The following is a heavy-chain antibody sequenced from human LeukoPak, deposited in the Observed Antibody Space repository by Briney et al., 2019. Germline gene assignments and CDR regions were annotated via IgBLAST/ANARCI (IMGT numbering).Heavy chain of an antibody. Sequence: PGGSLRLSCAASGFTFSSYGMHWVRQAPGKGLEWVAFIRYDGSNKYYADSVKGRFTISRDNSKNTLYLQMNSLRAEDTAVYYCAKDTPPPELQQLVSNWFDPWGQGTLVTVSS. CDR1: GFTFSSYG. J-gene: IGHJ5*02. CDR3: AKDTPPPELQQLVSNWFDP. D-gene: IGHD6-13*01. V-gene: IGHV3-30*02. CDR2: IRYDGSNK.